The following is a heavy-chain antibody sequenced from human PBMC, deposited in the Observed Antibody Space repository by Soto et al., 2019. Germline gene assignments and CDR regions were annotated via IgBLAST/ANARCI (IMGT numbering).Heavy chain of an antibody. V-gene: IGHV1-2*04. J-gene: IGHJ6*02. Sequence: ASVKVSCKASGYDFSSYAMHWVRQAPGQGLEWMGWINPNSGGTNYAQKFQGWVTMTRDTSISTAYMELSRLRSDDTAVYYCAREYCSSTSCYLGMDVWGQGTTVTVSS. CDR2: INPNSGGT. CDR1: GYDFSSYA. D-gene: IGHD2-2*01. CDR3: AREYCSSTSCYLGMDV.